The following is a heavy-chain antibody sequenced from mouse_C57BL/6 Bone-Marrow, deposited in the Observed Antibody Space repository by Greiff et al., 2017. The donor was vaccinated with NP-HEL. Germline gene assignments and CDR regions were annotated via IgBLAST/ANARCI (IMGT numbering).Heavy chain of an antibody. D-gene: IGHD3-2*02. CDR1: GYTFTSYW. V-gene: IGHV1-69*01. Sequence: QVQLQQPGAELVMPGASVKLSCKASGYTFTSYWMHWVKQRPGQGLEWIGEIDPSDSYTTYNQKFKGKSTLTVDKSSSTAYMQLSSLTSEDSAVDYCARQLRVRGFAYWGQGTLVTVSA. CDR3: ARQLRVRGFAY. J-gene: IGHJ3*01. CDR2: IDPSDSYT.